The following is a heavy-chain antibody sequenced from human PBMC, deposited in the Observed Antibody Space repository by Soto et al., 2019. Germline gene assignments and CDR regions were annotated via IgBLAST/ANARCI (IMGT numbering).Heavy chain of an antibody. V-gene: IGHV2-5*02. CDR2: IYWDDDK. Sequence: QITLKESGPTLVKPTQTLTLTCTFSGFSLSTSGVGVGWIRQTPGKALEWLALIYWDDDKRYSPSLKSRLTITKDTSKNQVVLTMTNMDPVDTATYYCAHTIEVDGLIAVAGKVRWFDPWGQGTLVTVSS. CDR3: AHTIEVDGLIAVAGKVRWFDP. J-gene: IGHJ5*02. D-gene: IGHD6-19*01. CDR1: GFSLSTSGVG.